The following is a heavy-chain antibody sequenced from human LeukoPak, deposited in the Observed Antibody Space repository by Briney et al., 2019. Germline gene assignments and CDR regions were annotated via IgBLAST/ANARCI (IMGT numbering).Heavy chain of an antibody. CDR2: INPNSGGT. Sequence: ASVKVSCKASGYTFTGYYMHWVRQAPGQGLEWMGWINPNSGGTNYAQKSQGRVTMTRDTSISTAYMELSRLRSDDTAVYYCARALSCSGGSCYPYYYYYMDVWGKGTTVTVSS. CDR1: GYTFTGYY. J-gene: IGHJ6*03. D-gene: IGHD2-15*01. V-gene: IGHV1-2*02. CDR3: ARALSCSGGSCYPYYYYYMDV.